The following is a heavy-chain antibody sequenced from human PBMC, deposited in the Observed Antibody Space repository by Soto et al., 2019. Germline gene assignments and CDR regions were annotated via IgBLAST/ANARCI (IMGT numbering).Heavy chain of an antibody. CDR1: GYSFTSYW. V-gene: IGHV5-51*01. CDR2: IYPGDSDT. Sequence: EVQLVQSGAEVKKPGESLKISCKGSGYSFTSYWIGWVRQMPGKGLEWMGIIYPGDSDTRYSPSFQGQVTISADKSISTDYLQWSSLKASDTAMYYCARHFSYSSSSGEDYYYYGMDVWGQGTTVTVAS. CDR3: ARHFSYSSSSGEDYYYYGMDV. J-gene: IGHJ6*02. D-gene: IGHD6-6*01.